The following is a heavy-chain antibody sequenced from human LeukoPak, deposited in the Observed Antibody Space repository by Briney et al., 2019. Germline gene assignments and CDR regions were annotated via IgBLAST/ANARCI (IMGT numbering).Heavy chain of an antibody. Sequence: PSETLSLTCAVSGYSISSDYYWGWIRQPPGEGLEWIGSIYHSGRTYYNPSLKSRVTISVDTSKNQFSLKLSSVTAADTAVYYCARFVGAATTSHIDYWGQGTLVTVSS. CDR2: IYHSGRT. J-gene: IGHJ4*02. CDR1: GYSISSDYY. V-gene: IGHV4-38-2*01. CDR3: ARFVGAATTSHIDY. D-gene: IGHD1-26*01.